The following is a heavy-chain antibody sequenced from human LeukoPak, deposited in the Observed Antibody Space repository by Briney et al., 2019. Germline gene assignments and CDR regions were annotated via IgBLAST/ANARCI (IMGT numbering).Heavy chain of an antibody. CDR2: IYYSGST. D-gene: IGHD2-15*01. CDR1: GGSISSGGYS. J-gene: IGHJ5*02. CDR3: ARLDCCGGSCLTNWFDP. V-gene: IGHV4-30-4*07. Sequence: SESLSLTCAVSGGSISSGGYSWSWIRQPAGKGLEWIGYIYYSGSTYYNPSLKSRITMSVGTSNNQFSLKLISVTAADTAVYYCARLDCCGGSCLTNWFDPWGQGTLVTVSS.